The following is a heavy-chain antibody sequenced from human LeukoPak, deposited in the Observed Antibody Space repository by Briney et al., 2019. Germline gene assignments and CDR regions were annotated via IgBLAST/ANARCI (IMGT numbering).Heavy chain of an antibody. CDR1: GFTFSSYG. CDR2: IWYDGSNR. Sequence: PGGSLRLSCAASGFTFSSYGMHWVRQAPGKGLEWVAVIWYDGSNRYYADSVKGRFTISRDNAKNTLSLQMNSLRAEDTAVYYCARGYAGGYFDLWGRGTLVTVSS. V-gene: IGHV3-33*01. D-gene: IGHD5-12*01. CDR3: ARGYAGGYFDL. J-gene: IGHJ2*01.